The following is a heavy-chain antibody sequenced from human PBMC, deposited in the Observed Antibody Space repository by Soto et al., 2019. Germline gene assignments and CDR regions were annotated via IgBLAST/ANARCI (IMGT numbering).Heavy chain of an antibody. J-gene: IGHJ6*02. CDR2: IIPIFGTA. V-gene: IGHV1-69*01. CDR3: ARDQGEYCSSTSCPSSYYYYGMDV. Sequence: QVQLVQSGAEVKKPGSSVKVSCKASGGTLSSYAISWVRQAPGQGLEWMGGIIPIFGTANYAQKFQGRVTITADESTSTAYMELSSLRSEDTAVYYCARDQGEYCSSTSCPSSYYYYGMDVWGQGTTVTVSS. D-gene: IGHD2-2*01. CDR1: GGTLSSYA.